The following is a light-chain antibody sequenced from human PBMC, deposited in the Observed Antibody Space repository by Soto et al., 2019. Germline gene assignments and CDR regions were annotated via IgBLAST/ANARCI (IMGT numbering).Light chain of an antibody. CDR1: QGISSY. Sequence: AIRMTQSPSSLSASTGDRVTITCRASQGISSYLAWYQQKPGKAPKILIYAASTLQSGVPSRFSGSGSGTDFTLTISCLQSEDFATYYGQQYYSYPRTFGQGTKVEIK. V-gene: IGKV1-8*01. CDR3: QQYYSYPRT. J-gene: IGKJ1*01. CDR2: AAS.